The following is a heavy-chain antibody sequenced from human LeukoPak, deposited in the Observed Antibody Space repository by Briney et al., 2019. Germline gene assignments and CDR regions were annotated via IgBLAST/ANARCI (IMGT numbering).Heavy chain of an antibody. D-gene: IGHD3-10*01. J-gene: IGHJ6*03. Sequence: PSETLSLTCTVSGGSISSYYWSWIRQPPGKGLEWIGYIYYSGSTNYNPSLKSRVTISVDTSKNQFSLKLSSVTAADTAVYYCARYAPPDYGSGSYYYYYYYMDVWGKGTTVTISS. CDR1: GGSISSYY. V-gene: IGHV4-59*01. CDR2: IYYSGST. CDR3: ARYAPPDYGSGSYYYYYYYMDV.